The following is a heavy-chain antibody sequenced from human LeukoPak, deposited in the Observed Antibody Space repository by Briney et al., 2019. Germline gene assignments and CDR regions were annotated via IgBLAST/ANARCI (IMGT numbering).Heavy chain of an antibody. CDR2: ISSNGGST. CDR3: ARAFGSGWYWLWGYYFDY. V-gene: IGHV3-64*01. J-gene: IGHJ4*02. Sequence: GGSLRLSCAASGFTFSSYAMHWVRQAPGKGLEYVSAISSNGGSTYYANSVKDRFTISRDNSKNTLYLQMGSLRAEDMAVYYCARAFGSGWYWLWGYYFDYWGQGTLVTVSS. D-gene: IGHD6-19*01. CDR1: GFTFSSYA.